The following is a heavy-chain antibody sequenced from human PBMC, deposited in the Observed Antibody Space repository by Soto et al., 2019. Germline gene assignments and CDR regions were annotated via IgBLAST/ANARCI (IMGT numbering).Heavy chain of an antibody. CDR3: AREETNRSYWYFDR. Sequence: EVQLVESGGGLVKPGGSLRLSCAASGFTCNNYNMNWVRQAPGKGLEWVASIDTSGTYTNYADSVRGRFTISRANAKKSLYLEMSSRRDEDTAVYYCAREETNRSYWYFDRWGRGTLVTVS. D-gene: IGHD2-8*01. V-gene: IGHV3-21*01. CDR2: IDTSGTYT. CDR1: GFTCNNYN. J-gene: IGHJ2*01.